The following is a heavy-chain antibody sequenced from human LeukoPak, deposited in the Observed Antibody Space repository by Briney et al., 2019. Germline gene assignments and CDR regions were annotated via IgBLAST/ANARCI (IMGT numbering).Heavy chain of an antibody. CDR3: ARQARTEWELRNFDY. Sequence: PSETLSLTCTVSGGSISSYYWSWIRQPPGKGLEWIGYIYYSGSTNYNPSLKSRVTISVDTSKNQFSLKLSSVTAADTAVYYCARQARTEWELRNFDYWGQGTLVTVSS. CDR1: GGSISSYY. V-gene: IGHV4-59*08. D-gene: IGHD1-26*01. CDR2: IYYSGST. J-gene: IGHJ4*02.